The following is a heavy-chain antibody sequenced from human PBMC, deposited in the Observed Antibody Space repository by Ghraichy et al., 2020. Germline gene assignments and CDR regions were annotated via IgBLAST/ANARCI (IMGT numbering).Heavy chain of an antibody. J-gene: IGHJ4*02. V-gene: IGHV4-31*03. D-gene: IGHD3-22*01. Sequence: LSLTCTVSGGSISSGGYYWSWIRQHPGKGLEWIGYIYYSGSTYYNPSLKSRVTISVDTSKNQFSLKLSSVTAADTAVYYCARGGGSGYYPTAFDYWGQGTLVTVSS. CDR1: GGSISSGGYY. CDR3: ARGGGSGYYPTAFDY. CDR2: IYYSGST.